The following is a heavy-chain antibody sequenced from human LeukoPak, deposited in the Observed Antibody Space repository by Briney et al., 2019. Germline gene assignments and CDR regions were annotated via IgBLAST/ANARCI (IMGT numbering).Heavy chain of an antibody. CDR1: GGTFSSYA. Sequence: SVKVSCKASGGTFSSYAISWLRQAPGQGLEWMGGIIPIFGTANYAQKFQGRVTITADESTSTAYMELSSLRSEDTAVYYCATGQQLVQDEYFQHWGQGTLVTVSS. V-gene: IGHV1-69*13. J-gene: IGHJ1*01. CDR2: IIPIFGTA. CDR3: ATGQQLVQDEYFQH. D-gene: IGHD6-13*01.